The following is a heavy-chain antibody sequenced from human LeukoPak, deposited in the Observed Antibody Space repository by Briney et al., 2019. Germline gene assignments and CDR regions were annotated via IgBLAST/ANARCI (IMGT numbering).Heavy chain of an antibody. CDR3: TKGGVVSAFGY. CDR1: GFSFGTYA. V-gene: IGHV3-23*01. D-gene: IGHD3-22*01. Sequence: GGSLRLSCAASGFSFGTYAMTWVRQAPGKGLECVSTVSGGGGNTYYTDSVKGRFTISRDNSKNTLFLQMSSLRAEDTALYYCTKGGVVSAFGYWGQGVLVTVSS. J-gene: IGHJ4*02. CDR2: VSGGGGNT.